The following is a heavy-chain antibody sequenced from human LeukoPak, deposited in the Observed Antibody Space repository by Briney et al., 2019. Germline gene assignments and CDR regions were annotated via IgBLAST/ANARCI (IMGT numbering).Heavy chain of an antibody. CDR1: GGSFSSYY. CDR3: ARDTCGCGSGWHLYWYFDL. J-gene: IGHJ2*01. Sequence: PSETLSLTCTVSGGSFSSYYWSWIRQPAGKGLEWIGHIYTSGTTNYNPSLKSRVTISVDTSKNQFSLKLSSVTAADTAVYYCARDTCGCGSGWHLYWYFDLWGRGTLVTVSS. V-gene: IGHV4-4*07. D-gene: IGHD6-19*01. CDR2: IYTSGTT.